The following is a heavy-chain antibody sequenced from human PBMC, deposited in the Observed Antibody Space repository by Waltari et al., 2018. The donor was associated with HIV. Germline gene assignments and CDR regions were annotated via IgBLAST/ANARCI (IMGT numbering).Heavy chain of an antibody. J-gene: IGHJ4*02. CDR1: GFTFNTYS. V-gene: IGHV3-21*01. D-gene: IGHD6-6*01. Sequence: EVQLVESGGGLVIPGGSLRLSCAASGFTFNTYSMNWVRPAPGKGLEWVSSISSDSSYIYYPDSLKGRFTVSRDNAKNSLYLQMNSLRAEDTAVYYCARVGGKQLVLNFDYWGQGTLVTVSS. CDR3: ARVGGKQLVLNFDY. CDR2: ISSDSSYI.